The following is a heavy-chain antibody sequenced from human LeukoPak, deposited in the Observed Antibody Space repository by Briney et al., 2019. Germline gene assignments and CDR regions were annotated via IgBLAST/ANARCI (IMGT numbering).Heavy chain of an antibody. CDR3: AREALGYCSSTSCYPFDY. V-gene: IGHV1-69*04. J-gene: IGHJ4*02. CDR1: GASFSSYA. D-gene: IGHD2-2*01. CDR2: IIPILDIA. Sequence: ASVKLCCNASGASFSSYAICWVRQAPGPGHELMGRIIPILDIANYAQKFQGRVTITADKSTSTAYMELSSLRSEDTAVYYCAREALGYCSSTSCYPFDYWGQGTLVTVSS.